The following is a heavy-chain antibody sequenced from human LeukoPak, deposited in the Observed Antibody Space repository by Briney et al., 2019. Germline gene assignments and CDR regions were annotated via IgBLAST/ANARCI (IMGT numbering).Heavy chain of an antibody. CDR3: ARLTRRSGNYFDY. Sequence: SETLSLTCAVSGDSVSSSYYWSWIRQPPGKGLEWIGYIYYGGNTNHNPSLQSRVTISVDTSKSQFSLKLSSVTAADTAVYYCARLTRRSGNYFDYWGQGTLVTVSS. CDR2: IYYGGNT. V-gene: IGHV4-61*01. CDR1: GDSVSSSYY. D-gene: IGHD1-1*01. J-gene: IGHJ4*02.